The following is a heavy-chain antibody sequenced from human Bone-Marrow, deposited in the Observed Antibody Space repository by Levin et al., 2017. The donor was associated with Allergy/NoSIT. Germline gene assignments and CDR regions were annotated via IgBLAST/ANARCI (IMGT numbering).Heavy chain of an antibody. CDR2: IIPIFGTA. CDR1: GGTFSSYA. Sequence: EASVKVSCKASGGTFSSYAISWVRQAPGQGLEWMGGIIPIFGTANYAQKFQGRVTITADESTSTAYMELSSLRSEDTAVYYCARTAIVVVPAAYLDYYGMDVWGQGTTVTVSS. CDR3: ARTAIVVVPAAYLDYYGMDV. D-gene: IGHD2-2*01. J-gene: IGHJ6*02. V-gene: IGHV1-69*13.